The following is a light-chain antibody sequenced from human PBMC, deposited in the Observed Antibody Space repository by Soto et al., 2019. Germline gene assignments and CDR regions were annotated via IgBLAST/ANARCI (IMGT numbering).Light chain of an antibody. V-gene: IGKV4-1*01. CDR2: WAS. CDR3: QQYSSPPLY. Sequence: DIVMTQAPDSLAVSLGERATINCKSSQSVLYSSNSKHYFAWYQQKPGQPPKLLIYWASTRESGVPDRFSGSRSVTDVNLTISSMQADDVAVSYGQQYSSPPLYFGGGTKVEIK. CDR1: QSVLYSSNSKHY. J-gene: IGKJ4*01.